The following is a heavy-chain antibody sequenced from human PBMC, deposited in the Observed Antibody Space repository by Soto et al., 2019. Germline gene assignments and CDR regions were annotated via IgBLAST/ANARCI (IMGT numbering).Heavy chain of an antibody. D-gene: IGHD3-3*01. CDR1: VGSISSYY. CDR2: IYYSGST. Sequence: PSETLSLTCTVSVGSISSYYWSWIRQPPGKGLEWIGYIYYSGSTNYNPSLKSRVTISVDTSKNQFSLKLSSVTAADTAVYYCASPTISDAFDIWGQGTMVTVSS. V-gene: IGHV4-59*08. J-gene: IGHJ3*02. CDR3: ASPTISDAFDI.